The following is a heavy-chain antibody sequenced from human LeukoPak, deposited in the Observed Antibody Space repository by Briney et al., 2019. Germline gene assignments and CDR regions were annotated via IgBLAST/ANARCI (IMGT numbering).Heavy chain of an antibody. J-gene: IGHJ4*02. CDR2: INPNSGGT. Sequence: ASVKVSCKASGYTFSDYYMHWMRQAPGQGLEWMGWINPNSGGTNYAQKFQGRVTITADESTSTAYMELSSLRSEDTAVYYCARKWVRGVISTDYWGQGTLVTVSS. D-gene: IGHD3-10*01. CDR1: GYTFSDYY. V-gene: IGHV1-2*02. CDR3: ARKWVRGVISTDY.